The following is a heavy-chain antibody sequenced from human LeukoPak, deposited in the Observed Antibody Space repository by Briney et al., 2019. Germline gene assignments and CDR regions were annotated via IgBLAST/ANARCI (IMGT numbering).Heavy chain of an antibody. Sequence: SVKVSCKASGGTFSSYAISWVRQAPGQGLEWMGGIIPIFGTANYAQRFQGRVTITADESTSTAYMELSSLRSEDTAVYYCARSPYYDSSGYYHPNYYYYYMDVWGKGTTVTVSS. V-gene: IGHV1-69*13. D-gene: IGHD3-22*01. CDR3: ARSPYYDSSGYYHPNYYYYYMDV. CDR2: IIPIFGTA. CDR1: GGTFSSYA. J-gene: IGHJ6*03.